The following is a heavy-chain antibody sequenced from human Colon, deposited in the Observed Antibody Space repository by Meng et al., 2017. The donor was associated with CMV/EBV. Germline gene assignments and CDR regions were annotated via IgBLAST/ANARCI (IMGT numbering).Heavy chain of an antibody. V-gene: IGHV3-9*01. J-gene: IGHJ4*02. D-gene: IGHD1-26*01. CDR3: ARGTGSYYSLGY. CDR1: GFIFNDFA. Sequence: SLKISCAASGFIFNDFAMHWVRQAPGKGLEWVATVNWNSGAIHYAGSVKGRFTISRDNAKNTLYLQMNSLRDEDTAVYYCARGTGSYYSLGYWGQGTLVTVSS. CDR2: VNWNSGAI.